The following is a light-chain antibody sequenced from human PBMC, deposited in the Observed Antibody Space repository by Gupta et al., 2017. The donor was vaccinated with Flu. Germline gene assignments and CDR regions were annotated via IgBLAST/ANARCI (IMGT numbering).Light chain of an antibody. Sequence: SALTHPASVSGSPGQSITISCTGTSSDVGGYNYVSWYQQHPGKAPKLMIYEVSNRPSGVSNRFSGSKSGNTASLTISGLQAEDEADYHCTSYTSSSSWVFGGGTKLTVL. V-gene: IGLV2-14*01. J-gene: IGLJ3*02. CDR1: SSDVGGYNY. CDR3: TSYTSSSSWV. CDR2: EVS.